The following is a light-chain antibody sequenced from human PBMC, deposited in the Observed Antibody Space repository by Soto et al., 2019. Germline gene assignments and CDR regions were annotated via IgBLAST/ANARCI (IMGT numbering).Light chain of an antibody. CDR3: QQYNSYSVT. Sequence: DIQLTQSPSFLSASVGDRVTVSCRASQDISTSLAWFQQKAGKVPQLLVYPASTLQDGVPSRFSGSGSGTYFTLTINNLQAEDFATYYCQQYNSYSVTFGQGTRLEI. V-gene: IGKV1-9*01. CDR1: QDISTS. J-gene: IGKJ5*01. CDR2: PAS.